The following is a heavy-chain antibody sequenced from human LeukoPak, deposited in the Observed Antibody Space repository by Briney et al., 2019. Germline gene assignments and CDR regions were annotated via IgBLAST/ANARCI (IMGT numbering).Heavy chain of an antibody. J-gene: IGHJ6*02. Sequence: SETLSLTCIVSGGSFSSYYWSWIRQPPGRGLEWIGYIYDSGSTNYNPSLKSRVTMSVDTSKNQFSLKLTSVTAADTAVYYCARHPDYYYYGMDVWGQGTTVTVSS. CDR3: ARHPDYYYYGMDV. CDR1: GGSFSSYY. V-gene: IGHV4-59*08. CDR2: IYDSGST.